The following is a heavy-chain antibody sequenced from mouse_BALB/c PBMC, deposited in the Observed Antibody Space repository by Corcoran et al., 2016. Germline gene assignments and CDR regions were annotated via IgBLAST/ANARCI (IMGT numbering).Heavy chain of an antibody. CDR3: ARRYYSGRGYFDV. Sequence: EVQLQQSGAELVKPGASVKLSCTASGFNIKDTYMHWVKQRPEQGLEWIGRIDPANGNTKYDPKFQGKATITADTSSNTAYLHLSSLTSEDTAVYYCARRYYSGRGYFDVWCAGTTVTVSS. D-gene: IGHD1-1*01. CDR2: IDPANGNT. J-gene: IGHJ1*01. V-gene: IGHV14-3*02. CDR1: GFNIKDTY.